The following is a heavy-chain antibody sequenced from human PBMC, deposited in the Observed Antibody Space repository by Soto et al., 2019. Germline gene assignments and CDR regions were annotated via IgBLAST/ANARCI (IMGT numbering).Heavy chain of an antibody. D-gene: IGHD3-22*01. J-gene: IGHJ4*02. CDR2: IYPGDSDT. Sequence: GESLKISCKGSGYSFTSYWIGWVRQMPGKGLEWMGIIYPGDSDTRYSPSFQGQVTISADKSISTAYLQWSSLRAEDTAVYYCAKGKERDYYDSSGPVWGQGTLVTVSS. CDR1: GYSFTSYW. V-gene: IGHV5-51*01. CDR3: AKGKERDYYDSSGPV.